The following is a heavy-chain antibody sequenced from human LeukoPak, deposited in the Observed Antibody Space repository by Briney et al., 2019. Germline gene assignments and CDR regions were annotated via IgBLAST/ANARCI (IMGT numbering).Heavy chain of an antibody. D-gene: IGHD1-26*01. J-gene: IGHJ3*02. CDR2: ISWNSGNI. V-gene: IGHV3-9*03. CDR3: AKDIGSGSYYAFDI. CDR1: GFTFDDYA. Sequence: GGPLRLSCAASGFTFDDYAMHWVRQAPGKGLEWVSGISWNSGNIGYADSVKGRFTISRDNAKNSLYLQMNNLRAEDMALYYWAKDIGSGSYYAFDIWGQGTMVTVSS.